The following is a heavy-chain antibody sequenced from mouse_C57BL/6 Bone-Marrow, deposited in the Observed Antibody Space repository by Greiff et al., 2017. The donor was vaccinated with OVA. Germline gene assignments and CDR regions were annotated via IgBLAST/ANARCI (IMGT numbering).Heavy chain of an antibody. V-gene: IGHV5-12*01. CDR2: ISNGGGST. CDR1: GFTFSDYY. J-gene: IGHJ4*01. CDR3: AGYYYGSSYYAMDY. D-gene: IGHD1-1*01. Sequence: EVKLMESGGGLVQPGGSLKLSCAASGFTFSDYYMYWVRQTPEKRLEWVAYISNGGGSTYYPDTVKGRFTISRDNAKNTLYLQMSRLKSEDTAMYYCAGYYYGSSYYAMDYWGQGTSVTVSS.